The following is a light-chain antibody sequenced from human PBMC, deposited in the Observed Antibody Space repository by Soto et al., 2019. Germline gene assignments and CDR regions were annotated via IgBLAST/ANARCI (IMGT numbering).Light chain of an antibody. CDR1: QGISNL. V-gene: IGKV1-5*03. CDR2: KAS. CDR3: QQYNSYPLT. Sequence: GDRVTITCRASQGISNLLAWYQQKPGRAPTLLIYKASTLESGVPSRFSGSGSGTEFTLTISSLQPDDSATYYCQQYNSYPLTFGQGTRREIK. J-gene: IGKJ5*01.